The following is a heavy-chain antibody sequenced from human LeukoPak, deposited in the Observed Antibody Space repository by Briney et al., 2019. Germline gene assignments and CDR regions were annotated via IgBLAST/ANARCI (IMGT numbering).Heavy chain of an antibody. CDR3: ARGGSPVGATNDY. CDR1: GGSFSGYY. Sequence: SETLSLTCAVYGGSFSGYYWSWIRQPPGKGLEWIGEINHSGSTNYNPSLKGRVTISVDTSKNQFSLKLSAVTATETAVSYCARGGSPVGATNDYWGQRNLVTVSS. D-gene: IGHD1-26*01. J-gene: IGHJ4*02. V-gene: IGHV4-34*01. CDR2: INHSGST.